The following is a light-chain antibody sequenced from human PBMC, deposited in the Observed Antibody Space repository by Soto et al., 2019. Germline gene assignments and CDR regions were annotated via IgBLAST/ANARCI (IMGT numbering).Light chain of an antibody. J-gene: IGKJ2*01. CDR3: QQYYDWPPYT. CDR2: DAF. Sequence: EIVMTQSPATLSVSPGERVTLSCRASQSINTNLAWYQQKSGQAPSLLIYDAFTRATGIPVRFSGSGSGTEFTLTISSLQSEDFAVYSCQQYYDWPPYTFGQGTKLEIK. V-gene: IGKV3-15*01. CDR1: QSINTN.